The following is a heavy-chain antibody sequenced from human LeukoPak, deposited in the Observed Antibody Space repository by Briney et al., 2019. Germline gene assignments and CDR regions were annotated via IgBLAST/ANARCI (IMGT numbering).Heavy chain of an antibody. D-gene: IGHD3-3*01. CDR1: GFTFSSYA. V-gene: IGHV3-21*01. Sequence: VQPGGSLRLSCAASGFTFSSYAMSWVRQAPGKGLEWVSSISSSSSYIYYADSVKGRFTISRDNAKNSLYLQMNSLRAEDTAVYYCARAEDFWSGYLPDAFDIWGQGTMVIVSS. CDR3: ARAEDFWSGYLPDAFDI. J-gene: IGHJ3*02. CDR2: ISSSSSYI.